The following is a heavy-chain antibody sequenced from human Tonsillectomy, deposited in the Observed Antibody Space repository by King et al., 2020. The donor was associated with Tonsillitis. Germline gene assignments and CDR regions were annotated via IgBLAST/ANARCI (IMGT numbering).Heavy chain of an antibody. Sequence: VQLLESGAEVKKPGASVKVSCKASGYTCTSYYMHWLRQAPGQGLEWMGIINPSGGSTGYAQTCQGRVTMTRDTSTSTVYMELSSLRSEDTAVYYCALGGDAIFGVVTTEHDYWGQGTLVTVSS. CDR1: GYTCTSYY. D-gene: IGHD3-3*01. V-gene: IGHV1-46*01. CDR2: INPSGGST. CDR3: ALGGDAIFGVVTTEHDY. J-gene: IGHJ4*02.